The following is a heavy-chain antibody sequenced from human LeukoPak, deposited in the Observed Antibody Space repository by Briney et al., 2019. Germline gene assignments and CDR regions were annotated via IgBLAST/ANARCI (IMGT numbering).Heavy chain of an antibody. CDR2: IYYSGST. V-gene: IGHV4-34*01. CDR1: GGSFSGYY. D-gene: IGHD3-10*01. Sequence: SETLSLTCAVYGGSFSGYYWSWIRQPPGKGLEWIGSIYYSGSTYYNPSLKSRVTISVDTSKNQFSLKLSSVTAADTAVYYCARVWVASGRRGMDVWGQGTTVTVSS. CDR3: ARVWVASGRRGMDV. J-gene: IGHJ6*02.